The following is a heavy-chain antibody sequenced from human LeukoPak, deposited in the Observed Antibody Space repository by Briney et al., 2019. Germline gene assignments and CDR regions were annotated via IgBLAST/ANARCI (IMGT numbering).Heavy chain of an antibody. CDR2: IRSKANSYAT. Sequence: GGSLKLSCAASGFTLSGSAMHWVRQASGKGLEWVGRIRSKANSYATAYAASVKGRFTISRDDSKNTAYLQMNSLKTEDTAVYYCTRHETVDTAGDYWGQGTLVTVSS. D-gene: IGHD5-18*01. CDR3: TRHETVDTAGDY. J-gene: IGHJ4*02. V-gene: IGHV3-73*01. CDR1: GFTLSGSA.